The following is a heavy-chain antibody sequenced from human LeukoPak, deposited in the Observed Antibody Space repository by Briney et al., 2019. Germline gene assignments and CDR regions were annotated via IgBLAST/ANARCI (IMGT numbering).Heavy chain of an antibody. V-gene: IGHV4-34*01. J-gene: IGHJ5*02. D-gene: IGHD2-15*01. CDR3: ARGPFGYCSGGSCPRQYNWFDP. CDR2: INRSGST. CDR1: GGSFSGYY. Sequence: SETLSLTCAVYGGSFSGYYWSWIRQPPGKGLEWIGEINRSGSTNYNPSLKSRVTISVDTSKNQFSLKLSSVTAADTAVYYCARGPFGYCSGGSCPRQYNWFDPWGQGTLVTVSS.